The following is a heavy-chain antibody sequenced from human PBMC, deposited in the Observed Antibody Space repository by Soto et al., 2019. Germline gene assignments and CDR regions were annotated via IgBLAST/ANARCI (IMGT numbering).Heavy chain of an antibody. V-gene: IGHV4-61*01. D-gene: IGHD1-26*01. CDR2: IYYSGST. CDR3: ARDFGSYSGSYTDY. CDR1: GGSVSSGSYY. Sequence: PSETLSLTCTVSGGSVSSGSYYWSWIRQPPGKGLEWIGYIYYSGSTNYNPSLKSRVTISVDTSKNQFSLKLSSVTAADTAVYYCARDFGSYSGSYTDYWGQGTLVTVSS. J-gene: IGHJ4*02.